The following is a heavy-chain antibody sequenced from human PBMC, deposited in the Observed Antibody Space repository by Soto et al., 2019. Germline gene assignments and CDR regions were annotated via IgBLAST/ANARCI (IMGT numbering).Heavy chain of an antibody. D-gene: IGHD1-20*01. V-gene: IGHV1-69*08. J-gene: IGHJ6*03. CDR3: VRDGGILTGGLDYYSYTDV. CDR2: IIPILGIA. Sequence: QVQLVQSGAEVKKPGSSVKVSCKASGGTFSSYTISWVRQAPGQGLEWMGRIIPILGIANYAQKFQGRVTITADKSTSTAYMELSRLRSQDTGLYYCVRDGGILTGGLDYYSYTDVWGKETTVTVSS. CDR1: GGTFSSYT.